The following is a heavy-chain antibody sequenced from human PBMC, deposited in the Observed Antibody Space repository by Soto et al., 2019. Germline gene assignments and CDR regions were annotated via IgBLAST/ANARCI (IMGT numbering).Heavy chain of an antibody. Sequence: QVQLQQWGAGLLKPSETLSLTCAVYGGSFSGYYWSWIRQPPGKGLEWIGESNHVGSTNYNPSLRSRVTMSVDPSKNQFSLRLTSVTAADTAVYYCARVLIAGVTTAWGQGTLVIVSS. CDR3: ARVLIAGVTTA. J-gene: IGHJ5*02. D-gene: IGHD5-18*01. CDR1: GGSFSGYY. CDR2: SNHVGST. V-gene: IGHV4-34*01.